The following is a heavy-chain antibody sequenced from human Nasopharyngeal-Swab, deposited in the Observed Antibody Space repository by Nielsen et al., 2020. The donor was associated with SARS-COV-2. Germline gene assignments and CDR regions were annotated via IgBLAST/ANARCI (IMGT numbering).Heavy chain of an antibody. CDR3: AKIEWQSVRWFDR. CDR2: INHRGST. Sequence: SETLSLTCAVYGGSFTDYYWTWIRQPPGKGLEWIGEINHRGSTNYNPSLKSRVTISADTSKNQFSLNLNSVTAADTAVYYCAKIEWQSVRWFDRWGQGTLVTVSS. CDR1: GGSFTDYY. J-gene: IGHJ5*02. D-gene: IGHD5-12*01. V-gene: IGHV4-34*01.